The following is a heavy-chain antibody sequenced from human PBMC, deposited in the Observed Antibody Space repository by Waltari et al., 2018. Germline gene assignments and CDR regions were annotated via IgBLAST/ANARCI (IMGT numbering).Heavy chain of an antibody. Sequence: QVQLVQSGAEVKKPGASVKVSCKASGYTFTGYYMHWVRQAPGQGLEWMGWINPNSGGTNYAKKFQGRVNMTRETSISTAYMELSRLRSDDTAVYYCAREWLDSHYYMDVWGKGTTVTVSS. CDR3: AREWLDSHYYMDV. CDR2: INPNSGGT. J-gene: IGHJ6*03. CDR1: GYTFTGYY. V-gene: IGHV1-2*02. D-gene: IGHD6-19*01.